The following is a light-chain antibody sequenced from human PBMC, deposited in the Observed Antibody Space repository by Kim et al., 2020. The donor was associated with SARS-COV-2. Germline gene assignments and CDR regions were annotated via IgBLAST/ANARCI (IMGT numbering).Light chain of an antibody. V-gene: IGKV3-15*01. J-gene: IGKJ4*01. CDR1: QSIRRN. CDR2: GIS. Sequence: PGERATLSGRASQSIRRNYLAWYQQKPGQAPGLLIDGISTRATGIPARFSGSGSGTEFTLTISSLQSEDFAVYYCQQYSSWPLTFGGGTKVDIK. CDR3: QQYSSWPLT.